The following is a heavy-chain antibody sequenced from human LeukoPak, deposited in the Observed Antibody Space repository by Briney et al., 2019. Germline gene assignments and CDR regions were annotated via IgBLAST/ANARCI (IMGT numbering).Heavy chain of an antibody. CDR3: ARVPNMVRGVVYYFDY. V-gene: IGHV3-21*01. CDR2: ISSSSSYI. Sequence: PGGYLRLYCAASGFTFSSYSMNWVRQAPGKGLEWVSSISSSSSYIYYADSVEGRFTISRDNAKNSLYLQMNSLRAEDTAVYYCARVPNMVRGVVYYFDYWGQGTLVTVSS. D-gene: IGHD3-10*01. CDR1: GFTFSSYS. J-gene: IGHJ4*02.